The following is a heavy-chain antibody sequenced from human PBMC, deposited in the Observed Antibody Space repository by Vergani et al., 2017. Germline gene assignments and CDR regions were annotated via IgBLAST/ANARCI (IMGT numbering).Heavy chain of an antibody. Sequence: EVQLVESGGGLVKPGGSLRLSCAASGFTFSSYSMNWVRQAPGKGLEWVSSISSSSSYIYYADSVKGRFTISRDNAKNSLYLQMNSLSAEDTAVYYCARDHYDFWSGFSYYFDYWGQGTLVTVSS. D-gene: IGHD3-3*01. CDR1: GFTFSSYS. CDR3: ARDHYDFWSGFSYYFDY. CDR2: ISSSSSYI. J-gene: IGHJ4*02. V-gene: IGHV3-21*01.